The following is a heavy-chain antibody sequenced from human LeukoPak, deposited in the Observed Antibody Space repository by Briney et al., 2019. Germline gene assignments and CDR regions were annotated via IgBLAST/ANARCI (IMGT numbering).Heavy chain of an antibody. D-gene: IGHD3-16*01. CDR3: TRWGYYYYMDV. Sequence: GGSLRLSCAASGFTFSGSAMHWVRQASGKGLEWVGRIRSKANSYATAYAASVKGRFTISRDDSKNTAYLQMNSLKTEDTAVYYCTRWGYYYYMDVLGKGTTVTISS. CDR2: IRSKANSYAT. J-gene: IGHJ6*03. CDR1: GFTFSGSA. V-gene: IGHV3-73*01.